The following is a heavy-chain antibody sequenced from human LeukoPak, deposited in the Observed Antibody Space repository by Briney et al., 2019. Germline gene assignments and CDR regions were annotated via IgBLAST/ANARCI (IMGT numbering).Heavy chain of an antibody. D-gene: IGHD1-1*01. CDR1: GGTFSSYA. CDR3: AAWTDGGDHDY. Sequence: ASVKVSCKASGGTFSSYAISWVRQAPGQGLEWMRRIIPILGIANYAQKFQGRVTITADESTSTAYMELSSLRSEDTAVYYCAAWTDGGDHDYWGQGTLVTVSS. V-gene: IGHV1-69*04. CDR2: IIPILGIA. J-gene: IGHJ4*02.